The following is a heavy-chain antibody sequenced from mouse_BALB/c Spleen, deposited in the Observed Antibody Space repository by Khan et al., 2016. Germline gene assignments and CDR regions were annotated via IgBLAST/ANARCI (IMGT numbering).Heavy chain of an antibody. D-gene: IGHD2-4*01. CDR2: IDPANGNT. CDR1: GFNIKDTY. CDR3: ARSPYDYDVGFAY. J-gene: IGHJ3*01. V-gene: IGHV14-3*02. Sequence: VQLQQSGAELVKPGASVKLSCTASGFNIKDTYMHWVKQRPEQGLEWIGRIDPANGNTKYDPKFQGKATITADTSYNTAYLQLTSLTSEDTADYYCARSPYDYDVGFAYWGQGTLVTVSA.